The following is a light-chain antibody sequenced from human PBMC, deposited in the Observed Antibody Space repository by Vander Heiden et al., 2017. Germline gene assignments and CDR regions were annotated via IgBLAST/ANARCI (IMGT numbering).Light chain of an antibody. J-gene: IGKJ1*01. Sequence: HMTLSPFSLSASVRASATIPFRVSQCISSYLSWYQQKPGKAPKLLVYAASSLQSGVPSRFSGSGSGTDFTLTISSLQPEDFATYYCQQSYSTPPAFGQVTKVEIK. CDR3: QQSYSTPPA. V-gene: IGKV1-39*01. CDR1: QCISSY. CDR2: AAS.